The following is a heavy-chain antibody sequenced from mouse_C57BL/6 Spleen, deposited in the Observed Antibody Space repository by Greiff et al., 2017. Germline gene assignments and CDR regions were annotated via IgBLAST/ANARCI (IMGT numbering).Heavy chain of an antibody. V-gene: IGHV5-4*01. Sequence: EVKLVESGGGLVKPGGSLKLSCAASGFTFSSYAMPWLRQTPEKRLEWVATISDGGSYTYYPDNVKGRFTISRDNAKNNLYLQMSHLKSEDTAMYYCAREEGRAYFDYWGQGTTLTVSS. CDR3: AREEGRAYFDY. J-gene: IGHJ2*01. CDR2: ISDGGSYT. CDR1: GFTFSSYA. D-gene: IGHD3-1*01.